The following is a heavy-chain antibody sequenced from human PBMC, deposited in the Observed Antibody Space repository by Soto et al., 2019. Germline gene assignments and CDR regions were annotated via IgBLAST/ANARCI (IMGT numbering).Heavy chain of an antibody. D-gene: IGHD7-27*01. Sequence: GGSLRLSCAASGFTFSSYAMHWVRQAPGKGLKYVSAISSNGGSTYYANSVKGRFTISRDNSKNTLYLQMGSLRAEDMAVYYCARENESGDVDDAFDIWGQGTMVTVSS. CDR1: GFTFSSYA. CDR2: ISSNGGST. CDR3: ARENESGDVDDAFDI. V-gene: IGHV3-64*01. J-gene: IGHJ3*02.